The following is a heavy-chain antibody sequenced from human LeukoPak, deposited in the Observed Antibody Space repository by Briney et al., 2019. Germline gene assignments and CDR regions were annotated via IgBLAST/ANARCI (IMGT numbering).Heavy chain of an antibody. CDR3: AREISNYSYYYYYMDV. J-gene: IGHJ6*03. D-gene: IGHD4-11*01. CDR1: GDSISTYY. CDR2: IYISGRT. V-gene: IGHV4-4*07. Sequence: SETLSLTCTVSGDSISTYYWSWIRQPAGKGPEWIGRIYISGRTNYNPSLESRVTLSLDTSKNHFSLKLRSVTAADTAVYYCAREISNYSYYYYYMDVWGKGTTVTVSS.